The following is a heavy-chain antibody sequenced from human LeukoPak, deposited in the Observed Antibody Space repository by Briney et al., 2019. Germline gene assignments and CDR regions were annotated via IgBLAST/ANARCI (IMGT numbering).Heavy chain of an antibody. CDR3: AHTYCYDSSGYYDNDAFDI. CDR2: IYYSGST. CDR1: GGSISSYY. J-gene: IGHJ3*02. Sequence: SETLSLTCTVSGGSISSYYWSWIRQPPGKGLEWIGYIYYSGSTNYNPSLKSRVTISVDTSKNQFSLKLSSVTAADTAVYYCAHTYCYDSSGYYDNDAFDIWGQGTMVTVSS. V-gene: IGHV4-59*01. D-gene: IGHD3-22*01.